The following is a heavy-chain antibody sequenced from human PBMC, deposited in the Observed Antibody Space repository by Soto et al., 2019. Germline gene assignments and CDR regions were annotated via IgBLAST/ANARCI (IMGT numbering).Heavy chain of an antibody. Sequence: SGGFLRLSCAASGVTFINYGMHWVRQAPGKGLEWVAVIWYDGSNKYYADSVKGRFTISRDNSKNTVYLQMNSLRAEDTAVYYCARGAGRSSGYFDYWGLGTLVTV. CDR1: GVTFINYG. J-gene: IGHJ4*02. D-gene: IGHD6-6*01. CDR2: IWYDGSNK. V-gene: IGHV3-33*01. CDR3: ARGAGRSSGYFDY.